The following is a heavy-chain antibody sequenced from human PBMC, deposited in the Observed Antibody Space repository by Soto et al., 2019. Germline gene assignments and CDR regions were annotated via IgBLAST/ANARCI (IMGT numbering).Heavy chain of an antibody. CDR1: GYTFTGYY. V-gene: IGHV1-2*04. D-gene: IGHD2-2*01. J-gene: IGHJ6*02. CDR3: ARDGTYCSSNSCSKFRGMDV. CDR2: INPNSGGT. Sequence: ASVKVSCKASGYTFTGYYMHWVRQAPGQGLEWMGWINPNSGGTNYAQKFQGWVTMTRDTSISTAYMELSRLRSDDTAVYYCARDGTYCSSNSCSKFRGMDVWGQVTTVTVSS.